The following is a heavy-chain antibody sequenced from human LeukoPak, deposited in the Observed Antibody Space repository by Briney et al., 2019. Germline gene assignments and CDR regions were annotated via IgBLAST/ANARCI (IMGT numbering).Heavy chain of an antibody. V-gene: IGHV4-4*07. CDR1: GGSISSYY. CDR2: IYTSGST. Sequence: KASETLSLTCTVSGGSISSYYWSWIRQPAGKGLEWIGRIYTSGSTNYNPSLKIRVTMSVDTSKNQFSLKLSSVTAADTAVYYCARWVEYSSGWPLYFDYWGQGTLVTVSS. J-gene: IGHJ4*02. CDR3: ARWVEYSSGWPLYFDY. D-gene: IGHD6-19*01.